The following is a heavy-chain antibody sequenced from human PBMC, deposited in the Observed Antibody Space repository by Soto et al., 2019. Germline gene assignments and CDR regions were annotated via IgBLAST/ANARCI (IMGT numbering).Heavy chain of an antibody. CDR3: AREENCSGGTCYSLYFHR. CDR1: GYLFTAYS. J-gene: IGHJ1*01. V-gene: IGHV1-46*01. CDR2: VNPSGGST. Sequence: ASVKVSCKASGYLFTAYSMHWVRLAPGQGLEWMGVVNPSGGSTKYAQNFQGRVTMTRDTSTTTIYMELSSLRSDDTAIYYCAREENCSGGTCYSLYFHRWGQGTLVTVS. D-gene: IGHD2-15*01.